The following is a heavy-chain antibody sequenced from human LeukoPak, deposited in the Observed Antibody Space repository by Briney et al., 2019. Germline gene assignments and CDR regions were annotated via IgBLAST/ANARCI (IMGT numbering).Heavy chain of an antibody. D-gene: IGHD7-27*01. Sequence: SETLSLTCAVSGASLSGTYRSWIRQSPGKGLEWIGEINHSGDTNYHSSLKSRVTISLDTSKSQFSLRLTAVTAADTSICFCARAPWGWYFDLWGPGTLVTVPS. J-gene: IGHJ2*01. CDR3: ARAPWGWYFDL. CDR1: GASLSGTY. V-gene: IGHV4-34*01. CDR2: INHSGDT.